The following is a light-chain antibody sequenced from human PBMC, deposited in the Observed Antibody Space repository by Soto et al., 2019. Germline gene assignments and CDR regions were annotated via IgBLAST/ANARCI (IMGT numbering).Light chain of an antibody. V-gene: IGKV1-9*01. J-gene: IGKJ1*01. CDR3: QQVNSYPWT. Sequence: DTQLTQSPSFLSASVGDRVTITCRASRGISSYLAWYQQKPGKAPKLLVYAASTLQSGVPSRFSGSGSGTEFTLTISSLQPEDFATYYCQQVNSYPWTFGQGTKVDIK. CDR1: RGISSY. CDR2: AAS.